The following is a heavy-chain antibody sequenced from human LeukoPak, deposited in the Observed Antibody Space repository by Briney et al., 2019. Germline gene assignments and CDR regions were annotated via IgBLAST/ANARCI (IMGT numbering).Heavy chain of an antibody. CDR3: ARQELLPDY. CDR1: GGSISSSSYY. Sequence: SETLSLTCTVSGGSISSSSYYWGWIRQPPGKGLEWIGSIYYSGSTYYNPSLKSRVTISVDTSKNQFSLKLSSVTAADTAVYYYARQELLPDYWGQGTLVTVSS. J-gene: IGHJ4*02. D-gene: IGHD1-7*01. CDR2: IYYSGST. V-gene: IGHV4-39*01.